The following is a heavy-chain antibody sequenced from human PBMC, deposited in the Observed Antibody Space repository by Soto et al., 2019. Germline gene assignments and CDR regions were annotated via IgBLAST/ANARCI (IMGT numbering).Heavy chain of an antibody. V-gene: IGHV1-18*01. CDR1: GYTFTSYG. J-gene: IGHJ4*02. D-gene: IGHD3-9*01. CDR2: ISAYNGNT. CDR3: ARGYDILTGPKDSYFDY. Sequence: ASVKVSCKASGYTFTSYGISWVRQAPGQGFEWMGWISAYNGNTNYAQKLQGRVTMTTDTSTSTAYMELRSLRSDDTAVYYCARGYDILTGPKDSYFDYWGQGTLVTVSS.